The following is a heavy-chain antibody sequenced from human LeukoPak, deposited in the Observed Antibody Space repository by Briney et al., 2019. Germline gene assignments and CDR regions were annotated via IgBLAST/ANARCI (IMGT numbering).Heavy chain of an antibody. D-gene: IGHD2-15*01. V-gene: IGHV4-61*01. CDR3: ARQGKDYYYYGMDV. CDR2: IYYSGST. CDR1: GGSVSSGSYY. Sequence: SETLSLTCTVSGGSVSSGSYYWSWIRQPPGKGLEWIGYIYYSGSTNYNPSLKSRVTISVDTSKNQFSLKLSSVTAADTAVYYCARQGKDYYYYGMDVWGQGTTVTVSS. J-gene: IGHJ6*02.